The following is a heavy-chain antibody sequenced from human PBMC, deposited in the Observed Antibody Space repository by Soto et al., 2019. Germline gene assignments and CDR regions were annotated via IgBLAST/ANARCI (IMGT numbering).Heavy chain of an antibody. D-gene: IGHD4-17*01. CDR2: LTGSGVNT. CDR1: GFTFSSYA. J-gene: IGHJ5*02. CDR3: AKYLMVTTPWFDP. V-gene: IGHV3-23*01. Sequence: EVQLLESGGGLVQPGESLRLSCAASGFTFSSYAMTWVRQAPGKGLEWVSSLTGSGVNTYYSDSVKGRFTISRDNSKTTLYLQMNSLRAADTAIYYCAKYLMVTTPWFDPWGQGTLVTVSS.